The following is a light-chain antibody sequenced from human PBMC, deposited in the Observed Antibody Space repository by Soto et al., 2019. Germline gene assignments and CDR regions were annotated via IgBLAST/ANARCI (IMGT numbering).Light chain of an antibody. V-gene: IGLV1-40*01. CDR3: QSYDSSLSGWV. CDR2: GNS. J-gene: IGLJ3*02. CDR1: SSKIGAGYD. Sequence: QSVLPQPPSVSGAPGQRVTSSCTGSSSKIGAGYDVHWYQQLPGTAPKLLIYGNSNRPSGVPDRFSGSKSGTSASLAITGLQAEDEADYYCQSYDSSLSGWVFGGGTKVTVL.